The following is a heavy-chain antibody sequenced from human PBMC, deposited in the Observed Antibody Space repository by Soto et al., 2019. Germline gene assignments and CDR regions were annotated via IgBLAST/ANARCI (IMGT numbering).Heavy chain of an antibody. Sequence: GGSLRLSCAASGFTFSSYSMNWVRQAPGKGLEWVSSISSSSSYIYYADSVKGRFTISRDNAKNSLYLQMNSLRAEDTAVYYCATQQLGIAGKFDYWGQGTLVTVSS. CDR1: GFTFSSYS. J-gene: IGHJ4*02. CDR2: ISSSSSYI. V-gene: IGHV3-21*01. CDR3: ATQQLGIAGKFDY. D-gene: IGHD7-27*01.